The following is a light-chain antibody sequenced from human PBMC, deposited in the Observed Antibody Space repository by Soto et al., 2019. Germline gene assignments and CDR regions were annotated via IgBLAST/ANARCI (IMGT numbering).Light chain of an antibody. CDR3: NSYTISDTYV. J-gene: IGLJ1*01. CDR2: EGY. Sequence: SALPQPPSMSGSPGQSVTISCIGTSSDVGSYNRVSWYQQPPGTAPKLIIYEGYTRPSGVPDRFSASKSGNTASLTISGLQAEDEADYYCNSYTISDTYVFGTGTKVTVL. CDR1: SSDVGSYNR. V-gene: IGLV2-18*02.